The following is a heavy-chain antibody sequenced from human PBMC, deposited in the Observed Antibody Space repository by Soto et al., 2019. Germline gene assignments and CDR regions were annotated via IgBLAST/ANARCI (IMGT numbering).Heavy chain of an antibody. V-gene: IGHV3-74*01. CDR2: INSDGSST. J-gene: IGHJ3*02. Sequence: GGSMRLSCSAAGFTFRSYWMHWVRQAPGKGLVWVSRINSDGSSTSYADSVKGRFTISRDNAKNTLYLQMNSLRAEDTAVYFCARDSHAFDIWGQGTMVTVSS. CDR3: ARDSHAFDI. CDR1: GFTFRSYW.